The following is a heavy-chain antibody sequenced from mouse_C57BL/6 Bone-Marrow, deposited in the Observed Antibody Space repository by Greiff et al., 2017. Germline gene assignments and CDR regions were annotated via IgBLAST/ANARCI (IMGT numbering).Heavy chain of an antibody. V-gene: IGHV1-55*01. J-gene: IGHJ1*03. CDR2: IYPGSGST. D-gene: IGHD1-1*01. CDR3: AREGIYYYGSSPLGLGV. CDR1: GYTFTSYW. Sequence: QVQLQQPGAELVKPGASVKMSCKASGYTFTSYWITWVKQRPGQGLEWIGDIYPGSGSTNDNEKFKSKATLTVDTASSTAYMQLSSLTSEDSDVYYWAREGIYYYGSSPLGLGVWGTGTTVTVSS.